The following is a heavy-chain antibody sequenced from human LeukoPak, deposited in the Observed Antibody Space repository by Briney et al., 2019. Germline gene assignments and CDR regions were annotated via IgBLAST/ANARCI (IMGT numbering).Heavy chain of an antibody. CDR1: GGSFSDYY. V-gene: IGHV4-34*01. D-gene: IGHD5-12*01. CDR3: ARRRRGYSGYEDAFDI. Sequence: SETLSLTCAVYGGSFSDYYWSWIRQPPGKGLEWIGEINHSGSTKYNPSLKSRVTISVDTSKNQFSLKLSSVTAADTDVYYCARRRRGYSGYEDAFDIWGQGTMVTVSS. CDR2: INHSGST. J-gene: IGHJ3*02.